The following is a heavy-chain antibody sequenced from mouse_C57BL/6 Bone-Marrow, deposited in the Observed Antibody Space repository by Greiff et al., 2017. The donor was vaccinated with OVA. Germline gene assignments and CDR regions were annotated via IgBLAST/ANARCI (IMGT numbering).Heavy chain of an antibody. CDR1: GYTFTDYY. CDR3: ARRGLPLFDY. CDR2: INPYNGGT. Sequence: EVKLVESGPVLVKPGASVKMSCKASGYTFTDYYMNWVKQSPGKSLEWIGVINPYNGGTSYNQKFKGKATLTVDKSSSTAYMELNSLTSEDSAVYCCARRGLPLFDYWGQGTTLTVSS. J-gene: IGHJ2*01. V-gene: IGHV1-19*01. D-gene: IGHD2-1*01.